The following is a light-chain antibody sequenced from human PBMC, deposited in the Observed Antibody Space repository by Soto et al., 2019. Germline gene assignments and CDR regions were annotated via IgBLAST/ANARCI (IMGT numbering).Light chain of an antibody. CDR3: CSFAGSHSVV. Sequence: QSALTQPRSVSGSPGQPVTISCTETSSDVGGYKYVSWYQHHPGKAPKLMIYDVSERPSGVPDRFSGSKSGNTASLTISGLQAEDEADYYCCSFAGSHSVVFGGGTKLTVL. V-gene: IGLV2-11*01. CDR1: SSDVGGYKY. J-gene: IGLJ3*02. CDR2: DVS.